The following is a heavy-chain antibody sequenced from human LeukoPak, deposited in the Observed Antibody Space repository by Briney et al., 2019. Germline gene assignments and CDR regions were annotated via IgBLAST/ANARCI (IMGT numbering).Heavy chain of an antibody. Sequence: GSGPALVKPTQTLXLTCTFSGFSLSTSGMCVSWIRQPPGKALEWLARIDWDDDTYYSTSLKTRLTISKDTSKNQVVLTMINMDPVDTATYYCARTSYSSSSVFFDYWGQGTLVTVSS. D-gene: IGHD6-6*01. CDR2: IDWDDDT. CDR1: GFSLSTSGMC. V-gene: IGHV2-70*11. CDR3: ARTSYSSSSVFFDY. J-gene: IGHJ4*02.